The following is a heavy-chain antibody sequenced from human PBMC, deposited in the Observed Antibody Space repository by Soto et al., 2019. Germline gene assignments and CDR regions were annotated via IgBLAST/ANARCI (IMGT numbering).Heavy chain of an antibody. D-gene: IGHD4-17*01. CDR3: ASDLYGDYIVDY. CDR1: GFTFSRYS. V-gene: IGHV3-48*02. J-gene: IGHJ4*02. CDR2: ISVSGSIT. Sequence: HPGGALRVSGAASGFTFSRYSMNWVRQAPGKGLEWVSYISVSGSITYYADSVKGRFIISRDNAKNSLYLQMNSLRDEDTAVYYCASDLYGDYIVDYWGQGTLVPVSS.